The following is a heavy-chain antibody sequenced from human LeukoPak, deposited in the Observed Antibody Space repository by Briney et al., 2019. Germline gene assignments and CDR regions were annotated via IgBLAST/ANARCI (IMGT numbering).Heavy chain of an antibody. D-gene: IGHD4-17*01. Sequence: ASVKVSCKASGYTFTSYYMHWVRQAPGQGLEWMGIINPSGGSTSYAQEFQGRVTMTRDTSTSTVYMELSSLRSEDTAVYYCARAATVTLYYYYGMDVWGQGTTVTVSS. CDR3: ARAATVTLYYYYGMDV. V-gene: IGHV1-46*01. CDR2: INPSGGST. J-gene: IGHJ6*02. CDR1: GYTFTSYY.